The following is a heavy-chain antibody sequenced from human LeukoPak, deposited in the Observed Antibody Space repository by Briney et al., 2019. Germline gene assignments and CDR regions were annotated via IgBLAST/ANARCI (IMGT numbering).Heavy chain of an antibody. D-gene: IGHD2-15*01. Sequence: PSETLSLTCTVSGGSISSSSYYWGWIRQPPGKGLEWIGSIYYSGSTYYNPSLKSRVTISVDTSKNQFSLKLSSVTAADTAVYYCARDKVVAATRVVCLFDYWGQGTLVTVSS. CDR2: IYYSGST. J-gene: IGHJ4*02. CDR3: ARDKVVAATRVVCLFDY. V-gene: IGHV4-39*07. CDR1: GGSISSSSYY.